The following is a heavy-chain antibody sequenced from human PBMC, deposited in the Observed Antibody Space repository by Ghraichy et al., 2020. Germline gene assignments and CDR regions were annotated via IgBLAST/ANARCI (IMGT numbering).Heavy chain of an antibody. Sequence: GGSLRLSCAASGFTFDDYAMHWVRQAPGKGLEWVSGISWNSGSIGYADSVKGRFTISRDNAKNSLYLQMNSLRAEDTALYYCAKDRMSEDFWSGYYDYWGQGTLVTVSS. CDR3: AKDRMSEDFWSGYYDY. D-gene: IGHD3-3*01. CDR1: GFTFDDYA. CDR2: ISWNSGSI. V-gene: IGHV3-9*01. J-gene: IGHJ4*02.